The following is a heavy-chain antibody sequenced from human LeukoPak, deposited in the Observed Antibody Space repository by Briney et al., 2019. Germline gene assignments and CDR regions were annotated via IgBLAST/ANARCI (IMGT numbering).Heavy chain of an antibody. J-gene: IGHJ3*02. CDR2: IYYSGST. D-gene: IGHD5-12*01. Sequence: KTSETLSLTCTVSGYSISSYYWSWIRQPPRKELEWIGYIYYSGSTNYNPCLKSRVTISVDTSKNPFSLKLSSVTAADTGVYYCARVGVATISRGAFDIWGQGTMVTVSS. CDR3: ARVGVATISRGAFDI. CDR1: GYSISSYY. V-gene: IGHV4-59*01.